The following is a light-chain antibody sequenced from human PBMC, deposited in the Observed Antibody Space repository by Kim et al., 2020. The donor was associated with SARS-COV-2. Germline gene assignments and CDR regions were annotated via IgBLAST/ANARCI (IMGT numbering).Light chain of an antibody. CDR3: QAWDSSTAV. V-gene: IGLV3-1*01. J-gene: IGLJ3*02. CDR1: KLGDKH. Sequence: SYELTQPPSVSVSPGQTASITCSGHKLGDKHAYWYQQKPGQPPVLVIYQDIKRPSGIPERFSGSNSGNTVTLTISGTQSMDEADYYCQAWDSSTAVFGGG. CDR2: QDI.